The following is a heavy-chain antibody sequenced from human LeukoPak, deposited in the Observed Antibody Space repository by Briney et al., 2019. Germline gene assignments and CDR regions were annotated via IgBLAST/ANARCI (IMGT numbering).Heavy chain of an antibody. CDR1: GGSISTYY. V-gene: IGHV4-59*01. Sequence: SETLSLTCTLPGGSISTYYWSWIRQPPGKGLEWIGYVYSSGSTDYNPSLKSRVTISLDTSQNQFSLNVTSITTADTAVYYCARLTYSTSWYYFDFWGQGTLVTVSS. J-gene: IGHJ4*02. D-gene: IGHD6-13*01. CDR3: ARLTYSTSWYYFDF. CDR2: VYSSGST.